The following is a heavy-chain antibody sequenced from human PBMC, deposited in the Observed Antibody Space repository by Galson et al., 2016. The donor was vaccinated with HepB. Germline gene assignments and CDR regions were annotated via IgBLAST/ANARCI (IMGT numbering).Heavy chain of an antibody. J-gene: IGHJ5*02. CDR2: IKGDASYT. V-gene: IGHV3-74*01. CDR1: GFNFRSYW. D-gene: IGHD3-10*01. CDR3: ARDRAPRGSGSPTSP. Sequence: SLRLSCAASGFNFRSYWMHWVRQGPGKRLVWVSRIKGDASYTNYADSVKGRFTISRDNSKNTLYLQMSSLRVEDTAVYYCARDRAPRGSGSPTSPWGQGTLVTVSS.